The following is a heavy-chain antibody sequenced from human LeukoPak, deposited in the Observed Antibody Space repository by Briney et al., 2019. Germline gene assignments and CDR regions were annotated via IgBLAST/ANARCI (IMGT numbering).Heavy chain of an antibody. D-gene: IGHD2-2*01. CDR1: GYTFTGYY. J-gene: IGHJ6*03. CDR3: ATLVVPAAIGYYYYYMDV. Sequence: ASVKVSCKASGYTFTGYYMHWARQAPGQGLEWMGWINPKSGGTNYAQKFQDRVTMTRDTSISTAYMELSRLRSEDTAVYYCATLVVPAAIGYYYYYMDVWGKGTTVTVSS. V-gene: IGHV1-2*02. CDR2: INPKSGGT.